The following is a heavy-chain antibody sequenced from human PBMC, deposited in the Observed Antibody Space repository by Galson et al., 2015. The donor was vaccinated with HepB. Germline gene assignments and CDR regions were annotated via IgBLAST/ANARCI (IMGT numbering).Heavy chain of an antibody. J-gene: IGHJ3*02. V-gene: IGHV5-51*01. Sequence: QSGAEVKKPGESLKISCTGSGYSFTSYWIGWVRQMPGKGLEWMGIIYPGDSDTRYSPSFQGQVTISADKSISTAYLQWSSLKASDTAMYYCASAQYCGGDCYEEDDAFDIWGQGTMVTVSS. D-gene: IGHD2-21*02. CDR3: ASAQYCGGDCYEEDDAFDI. CDR1: GYSFTSYW. CDR2: IYPGDSDT.